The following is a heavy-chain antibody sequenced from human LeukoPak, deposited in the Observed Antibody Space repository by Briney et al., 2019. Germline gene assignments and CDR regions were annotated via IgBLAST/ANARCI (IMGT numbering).Heavy chain of an antibody. CDR1: GFTFSSYG. CDR3: AKAQWGVVNHFDY. J-gene: IGHJ4*02. D-gene: IGHD4-23*01. Sequence: QPGGSLRLSCAASGFTFSSYGMHWVRQAPGKGLEWVAFIRYDGSNKYYADSVKGRFTISRDNSKNTLYLQMNSLRAEDTAVYYCAKAQWGVVNHFDYWGQXTLVTXSS. V-gene: IGHV3-30*02. CDR2: IRYDGSNK.